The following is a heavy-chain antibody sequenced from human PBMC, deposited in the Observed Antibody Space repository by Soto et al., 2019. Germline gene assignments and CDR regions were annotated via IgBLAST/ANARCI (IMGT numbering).Heavy chain of an antibody. CDR1: GYTFTSYD. J-gene: IGHJ6*02. V-gene: IGHV1-8*02. CDR2: MNPNSGNT. D-gene: IGHD3-3*01. CDR3: ARNPGKVLEWLLGYYYYGMDV. Sequence: ASVKVSCKASGYTFTSYDINWVRQATGQGREWMGWMNPNSGNTGYAQKFQGRVTMTRNTSISTAYMELSSLRSEDTAVYYCARNPGKVLEWLLGYYYYGMDVWGQGTTVTVSS.